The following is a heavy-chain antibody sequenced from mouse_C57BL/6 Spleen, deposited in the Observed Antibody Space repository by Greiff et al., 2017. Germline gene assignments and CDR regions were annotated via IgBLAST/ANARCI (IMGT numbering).Heavy chain of an antibody. V-gene: IGHV5-17*01. CDR3: ARKNYAMDY. CDR2: ISSGSSTI. J-gene: IGHJ4*01. Sequence: DVMLVESGGGLVKPGGSLKLSCAASGFTFSDYGMHWVRQAPEKGLEWVAYISSGSSTIYYADTVKGRFTISRDNAKNTLCLQMTSLRSEDTAMYYCARKNYAMDYWGQGTSVTVAS. CDR1: GFTFSDYG.